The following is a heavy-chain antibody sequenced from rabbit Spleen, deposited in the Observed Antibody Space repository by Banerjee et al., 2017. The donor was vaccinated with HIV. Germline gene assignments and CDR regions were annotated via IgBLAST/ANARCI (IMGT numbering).Heavy chain of an antibody. J-gene: IGHJ6*01. CDR3: ARDTASSFSSYGMDL. Sequence: QEQLVESGGGLVQPGGSLTLSCKASGIDFTNYYITWVRQAPGKGLEWIGIIYAAKGSTDYASWAKGRFTISKTSSTTVTLQMTRLTAADTATYFCARDTASSFSSYGMDLWGPGTLVTVS. CDR1: GIDFTNYY. V-gene: IGHV1S45*01. CDR2: IYAAKGST. D-gene: IGHD8-1*01.